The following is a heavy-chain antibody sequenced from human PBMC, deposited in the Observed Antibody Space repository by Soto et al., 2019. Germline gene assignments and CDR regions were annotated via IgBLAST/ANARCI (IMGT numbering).Heavy chain of an antibody. CDR3: ARGADWFDS. CDR2: IAHDGINK. CDR1: GFTFSSSA. V-gene: IGHV3-30-3*01. Sequence: GGSLRLSCAASGFTFSSSAMHWVRQAPGKGLEWVATIAHDGINKYYADSMKGPFTISRDNSKNTLYLQMNPLRPEDTAVYYCARGADWFDSWGQGTLVTVSS. J-gene: IGHJ5*01.